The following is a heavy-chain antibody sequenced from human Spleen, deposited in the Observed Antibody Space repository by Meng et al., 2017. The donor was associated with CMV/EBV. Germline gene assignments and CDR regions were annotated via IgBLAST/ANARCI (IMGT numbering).Heavy chain of an antibody. CDR3: ARDSRSGEDYFDY. D-gene: IGHD3-16*01. V-gene: IGHV1-46*01. Sequence: ASVKVSCKASGYTFTSYYFHWVRQAPGQGLEWVGIINPNGGSTGYAQKFQGRVTMTRDTSTSTVYMELRSLRSEDTAVYYCARDSRSGEDYFDYWGQGTLVTVSS. CDR2: INPNGGST. CDR1: GYTFTSYY. J-gene: IGHJ4*02.